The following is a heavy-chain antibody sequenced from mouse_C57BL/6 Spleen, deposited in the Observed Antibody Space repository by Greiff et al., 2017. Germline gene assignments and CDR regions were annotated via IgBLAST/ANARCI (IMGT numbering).Heavy chain of an antibody. Sequence: QVQLQQPGAELVRPGSSVKLSCKASGYTFTSYWMDLVKQRPGQGLEWIGNIYPSDSETHYNTKFKDKATLTVDKSSSTAYMQLSSLTSEDSAVYYCARYGYSYFDYWGQGTTLTVSS. D-gene: IGHD2-2*01. J-gene: IGHJ2*01. CDR2: IYPSDSET. CDR3: ARYGYSYFDY. CDR1: GYTFTSYW. V-gene: IGHV1-61*01.